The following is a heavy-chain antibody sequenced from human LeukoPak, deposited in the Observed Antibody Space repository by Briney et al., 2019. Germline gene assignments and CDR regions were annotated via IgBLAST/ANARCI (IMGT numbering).Heavy chain of an antibody. J-gene: IGHJ6*02. Sequence: GGSLRLSCAASGFTFSSYWMSWVRQAPGKGLEWVANIKQDGNEKYYVDSVKGRFTISRDNAKNSLYLQMNSLRAEDTAVYYCARDSPYSSSWTSRGGDYGMDVWGQGTTVTVSS. CDR1: GFTFSSYW. V-gene: IGHV3-7*01. CDR3: ARDSPYSSSWTSRGGDYGMDV. D-gene: IGHD6-13*01. CDR2: IKQDGNEK.